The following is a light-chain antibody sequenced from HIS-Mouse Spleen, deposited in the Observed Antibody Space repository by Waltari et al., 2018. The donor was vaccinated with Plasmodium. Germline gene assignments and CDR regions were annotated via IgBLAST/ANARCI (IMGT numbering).Light chain of an antibody. CDR2: WAS. CDR1: PSVLYSSNNKNY. CDR3: QQYYSTPWT. Sequence: DIVMTQSPDSLAVSLGERATLTCKSSPSVLYSSNNKNYLAWYQQKPGQPPKLLIYWASTRESGVPDRFSGSGSGTDFTLTISSLQAEDVAVYYCQQYYSTPWTFGQGTKVEIK. V-gene: IGKV4-1*01. J-gene: IGKJ1*01.